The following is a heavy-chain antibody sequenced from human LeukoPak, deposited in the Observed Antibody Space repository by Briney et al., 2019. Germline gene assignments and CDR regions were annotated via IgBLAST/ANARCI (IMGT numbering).Heavy chain of an antibody. CDR2: IKQDGNEK. V-gene: IGHV3-7*01. J-gene: IGHJ5*01. CDR3: ARFGIGWLSYVLDS. Sequence: GGSLRLSCAASGFTFSNYWMSWVRQAPGKGLEWVTNIKQDGNEKFYVDSVKGRLSISRDNAKNSLYLQMDSLRVEDTAVYYCARFGIGWLSYVLDSWAQGTLVTVSS. D-gene: IGHD3-22*01. CDR1: GFTFSNYW.